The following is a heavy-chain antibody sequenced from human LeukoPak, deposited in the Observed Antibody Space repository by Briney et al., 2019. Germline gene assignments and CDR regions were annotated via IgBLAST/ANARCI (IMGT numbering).Heavy chain of an antibody. CDR2: ISWNSDGS. V-gene: IGHV3-9*01. D-gene: IGHD1-26*01. CDR3: TKMGPTPYAFDH. J-gene: IGHJ4*02. CDR1: GSTFDDFA. Sequence: GGSLRLSSSASGSTFDDFAMHWVRQVPGRGLEWVATISWNSDGSGYADSVKGRFTISRDNAKNSLYLQMNSLKPEDSALYYCTKMGPTPYAFDHWGLGTLVTVSS.